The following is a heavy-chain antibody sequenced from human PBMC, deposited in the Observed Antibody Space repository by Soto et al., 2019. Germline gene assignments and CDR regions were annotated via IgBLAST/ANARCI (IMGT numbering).Heavy chain of an antibody. CDR2: IYYSGST. Sequence: PSETLSLTCTVSGGSISSGGYYWSWIRQHPGKGLEWIGYIYYSGSTYYNPSLKSRVTISVDTSKKQFSLKLSSVTAADTAVYYCAREARTIGVYYYYYYGMDVWGQGTTVTVS. V-gene: IGHV4-31*03. CDR3: AREARTIGVYYYYYYGMDV. D-gene: IGHD5-12*01. J-gene: IGHJ6*02. CDR1: GGSISSGGYY.